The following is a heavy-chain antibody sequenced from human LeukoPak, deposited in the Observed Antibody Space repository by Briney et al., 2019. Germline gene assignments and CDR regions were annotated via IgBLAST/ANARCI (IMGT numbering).Heavy chain of an antibody. CDR1: AGSISSYY. CDR2: IYISGST. V-gene: IGHV4-4*07. CDR3: AREVVDATPSRDYYYYMGV. J-gene: IGHJ6*03. Sequence: SQTLSPTCTVSAGSISSYYRSWIRQPAGNGLEWIVRIYISGSTNYNPSLKSRVTMSVDTSKNQFSLKLTSVTAADTAVYYCAREVVDATPSRDYYYYMGVWGKGTTVTVSS. D-gene: IGHD2-15*01.